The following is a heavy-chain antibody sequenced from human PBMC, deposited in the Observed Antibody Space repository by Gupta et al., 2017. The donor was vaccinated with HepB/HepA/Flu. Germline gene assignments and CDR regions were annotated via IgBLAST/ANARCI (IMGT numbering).Heavy chain of an antibody. CDR2: INHSGST. CDR1: GGSFSGYY. D-gene: IGHD6-6*01. V-gene: IGHV4-34*01. CDR3: ARGRVAARPRYFDY. J-gene: IGHJ4*02. Sequence: QVQLQQWGAGLLKPSETLSLTCAVYGGSFSGYYWSWIRQPPGKGLEWIGEINHSGSTNYNPSLKSRVTISVDTSKNQFSLKLRSVTAADTAVYYCARGRVAARPRYFDYWGQGTLVTVSS.